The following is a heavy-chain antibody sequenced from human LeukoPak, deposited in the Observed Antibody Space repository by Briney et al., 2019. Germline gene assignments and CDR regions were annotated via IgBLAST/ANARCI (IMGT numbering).Heavy chain of an antibody. Sequence: GGSLRLSCAASEFSFISYGMHWVRQAPGKGLEWVGVISDDGRNKKYADSVKGRFTISRDNSKDTLYLQMNSLRDEDTAVYYCAKRPSDYGDYVTYFDHWGQGTLVTVSS. CDR2: ISDDGRNK. V-gene: IGHV3-30*18. CDR3: AKRPSDYGDYVTYFDH. J-gene: IGHJ4*02. D-gene: IGHD4-17*01. CDR1: EFSFISYG.